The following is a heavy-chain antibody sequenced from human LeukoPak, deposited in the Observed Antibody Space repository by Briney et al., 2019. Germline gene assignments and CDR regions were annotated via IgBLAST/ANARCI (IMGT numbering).Heavy chain of an antibody. CDR2: FNHIYGTT. V-gene: IGHV1-69*13. CDR3: ARRAEWFSWTRLDAFDI. CDR1: GGSLKNFA. D-gene: IGHD3-3*01. J-gene: IGHJ3*02. Sequence: ASVKVSCKASGGSLKNFAISWVRQAPGQGPEWMGGFNHIYGTTNYAQKFQDRVTITVDDSTNIAYLDLSSLRSDDTALYYCARRAEWFSWTRLDAFDIWGQGTMVTVSS.